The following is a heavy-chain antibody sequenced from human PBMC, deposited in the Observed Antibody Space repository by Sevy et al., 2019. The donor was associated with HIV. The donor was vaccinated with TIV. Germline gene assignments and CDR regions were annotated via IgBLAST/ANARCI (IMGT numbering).Heavy chain of an antibody. CDR2: LSFGCGEI. CDR3: RREGGNTPHDY. Sequence: GGSLRLSCAASGFTFSKYSMSWVRQPPGKGLEWVSTLSFGCGEINYADSVKGRFTISRDNSKSSVYLQMNNLSPEAAAYYCCRREGGNTPHDYWGQGALVTVSS. J-gene: IGHJ4*02. D-gene: IGHD1-26*01. CDR1: GFTFSKYS. V-gene: IGHV3-23*01.